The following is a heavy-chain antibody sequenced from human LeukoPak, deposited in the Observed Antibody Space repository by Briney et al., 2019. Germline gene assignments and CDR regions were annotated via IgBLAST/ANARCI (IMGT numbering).Heavy chain of an antibody. V-gene: IGHV4-59*01. CDR1: GGSISSYY. CDR3: ARDKSSGWYEGAFDI. CDR2: IYYSGST. Sequence: PSETLSLTCTVSGGSISSYYWSWIRQPPGKGLEWIGYIYYSGSTNYNPSLKSRVTISVDTSKNQFSLKLSSVTAADTAVYYCARDKSSGWYEGAFDIWGQGTMVTVSS. D-gene: IGHD6-19*01. J-gene: IGHJ3*02.